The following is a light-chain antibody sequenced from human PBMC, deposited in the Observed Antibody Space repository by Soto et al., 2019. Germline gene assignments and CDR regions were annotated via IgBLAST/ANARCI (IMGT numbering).Light chain of an antibody. CDR1: SSDVGGYNY. CDR3: SSYAGSNHVV. J-gene: IGLJ2*01. V-gene: IGLV2-8*01. CDR2: EVT. Sequence: QSVLTRPPSASGSPGQSVTISCTGTSSDVGGYNYVSWYQQHPDKAPKLMIYEVTKRPSGVPDRFSGSKSGNTASLTVSGLHAEDEADYYCSSYAGSNHVVFGGGTKVTVL.